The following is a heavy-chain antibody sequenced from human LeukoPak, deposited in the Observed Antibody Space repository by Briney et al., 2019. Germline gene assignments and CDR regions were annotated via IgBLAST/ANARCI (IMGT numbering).Heavy chain of an antibody. J-gene: IGHJ3*02. V-gene: IGHV3-15*01. D-gene: IGHD5-24*01. CDR3: TRSDAFDI. CDR2: IISKTDGGTT. Sequence: EGSLRLSCAASGFTFTNAWMSWVCQAPGKGLEWVGRIISKTDGGTTDYAAPVKGRFTISRDDSKNTLYLHMNSLKTEDTAVYFCTRSDAFDIWGQGTMVTVS. CDR1: GFTFTNAW.